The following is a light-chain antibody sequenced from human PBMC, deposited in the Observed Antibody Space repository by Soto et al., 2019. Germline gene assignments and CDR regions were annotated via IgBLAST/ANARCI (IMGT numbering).Light chain of an antibody. CDR3: QQRSNWPPSCT. J-gene: IGKJ2*02. CDR1: QSVSSY. Sequence: EIVLTQSPATLSLSPGERATLSCRASQSVSSYLAWYQQKPGQAPRLLIYDASNRATGIPARFSGSGSGTDFTLTISNLEPEDFAVYYCQQRSNWPPSCTFGQGTKLEIK. CDR2: DAS. V-gene: IGKV3-11*01.